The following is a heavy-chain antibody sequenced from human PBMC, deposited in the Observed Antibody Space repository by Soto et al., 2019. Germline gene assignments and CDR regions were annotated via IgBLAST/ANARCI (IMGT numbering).Heavy chain of an antibody. CDR2: IYYSGST. J-gene: IGHJ4*02. D-gene: IGHD3-9*01. V-gene: IGHV4-39*01. Sequence: PSETLSLTCTVCGGSTSSSLYYWGWIRQPPGKGLEWIGSIYYSGSTYYNPSLKSRVTISVDTSKNQFSLKLSSVTAADTAVYYCARQGYYDILTGYYKLTFDYWGQGTLVTVSS. CDR1: GGSTSSSLYY. CDR3: ARQGYYDILTGYYKLTFDY.